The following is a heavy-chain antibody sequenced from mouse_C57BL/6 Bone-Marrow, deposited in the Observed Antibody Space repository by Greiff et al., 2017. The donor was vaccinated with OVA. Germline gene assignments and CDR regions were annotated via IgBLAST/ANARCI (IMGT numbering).Heavy chain of an antibody. V-gene: IGHV1-52*01. CDR1: GYTFTSYW. CDR2: IDPSDSET. J-gene: IGHJ4*01. CDR3: ASGVGALDY. Sequence: QVQLQQPGAELVRPGSSVKLSCKASGYTFTSYWMHWVTQRPIQGLEWIGNIDPSDSETHSNQKFKDKATLTVDKSSSTAYMQLSSLTSEDSAVYYCASGVGALDYWGQGTSVTVSS. D-gene: IGHD4-1*01.